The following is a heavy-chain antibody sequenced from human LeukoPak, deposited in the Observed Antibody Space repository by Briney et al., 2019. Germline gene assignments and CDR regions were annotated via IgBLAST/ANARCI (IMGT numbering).Heavy chain of an antibody. D-gene: IGHD3-22*01. Sequence: PSETLSLTCTVSGGCISSYYWSWIRQPPGKGLEWIGYIYYSGSTNYNPSLKSRVTISVDTSKNQFSLKLSSVTAADTAVYYCARLYDSSGYSTDYWGQGTLATVSS. CDR1: GGCISSYY. CDR3: ARLYDSSGYSTDY. V-gene: IGHV4-59*01. CDR2: IYYSGST. J-gene: IGHJ4*02.